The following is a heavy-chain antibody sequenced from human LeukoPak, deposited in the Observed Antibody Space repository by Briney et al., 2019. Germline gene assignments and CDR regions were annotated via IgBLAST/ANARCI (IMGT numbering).Heavy chain of an antibody. Sequence: ASVKVSCKASGYTFTGYYLHWVRQAPGQGLEWMGRITPNSGVTNYAQKFQGRVTMTRDTSISTAYMELSRLRSDDTAVYYCAREVPTYYYDSTTPRYFDYWGQGTLVTVSS. CDR3: AREVPTYYYDSTTPRYFDY. D-gene: IGHD3-22*01. J-gene: IGHJ4*02. CDR2: ITPNSGVT. CDR1: GYTFTGYY. V-gene: IGHV1-2*06.